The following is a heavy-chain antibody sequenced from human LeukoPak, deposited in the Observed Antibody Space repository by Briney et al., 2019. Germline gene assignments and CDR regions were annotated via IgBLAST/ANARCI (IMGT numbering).Heavy chain of an antibody. CDR1: EYSFTSYW. V-gene: IGHV5-10-1*01. J-gene: IGHJ4*02. CDR3: ARHLRGSGSYFDY. Sequence: ESLKISCKGSEYSFTSYWISWVRQMPGKGLEWMGRIDPSDSYTNYSPSFQGHVTISVDKSISTAFLQWSSLKASDTAMYYCARHLRGSGSYFDYWGQGTLVTVSS. D-gene: IGHD3-10*01. CDR2: IDPSDSYT.